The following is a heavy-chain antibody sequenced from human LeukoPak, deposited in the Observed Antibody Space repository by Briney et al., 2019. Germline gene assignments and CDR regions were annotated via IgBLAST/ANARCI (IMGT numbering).Heavy chain of an antibody. Sequence: SETLSLTCTVSGGSISGYYWSWIRQPPGKGLEWIGYIYYSGSTNYNPSLKSRATISVDTSKNQFSLKLSSVTAADTAVYYCARTPNYYDSSGHAPFDYWAREPWSPSPQ. CDR1: GGSISGYY. CDR2: IYYSGST. CDR3: ARTPNYYDSSGHAPFDY. D-gene: IGHD3-22*01. J-gene: IGHJ4*02. V-gene: IGHV4-59*08.